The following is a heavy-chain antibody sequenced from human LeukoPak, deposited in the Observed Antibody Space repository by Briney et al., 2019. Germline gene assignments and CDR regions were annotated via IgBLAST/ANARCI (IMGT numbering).Heavy chain of an antibody. J-gene: IGHJ5*02. D-gene: IGHD4-17*01. CDR3: ARQVTTTWFDP. V-gene: IGHV3-21*01. Sequence: GGSLRLSCAASGFTFSSYSMNWVRQAPGKGLEWVSSISSSSSYIYYADSVKGRFTISRDNAKNSLYLQMNSLRAEDTAVYYCARQVTTTWFDPWGQGTLVTVSS. CDR2: ISSSSSYI. CDR1: GFTFSSYS.